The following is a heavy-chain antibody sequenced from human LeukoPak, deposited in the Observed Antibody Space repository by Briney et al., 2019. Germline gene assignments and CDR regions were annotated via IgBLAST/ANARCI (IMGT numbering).Heavy chain of an antibody. V-gene: IGHV3-7*01. Sequence: GGSLRLSCAASGFTFSNYWMSWVRQAPGKGLECVANMNQDGIEKYYVDSVEGRFTISRDNDKKSLYLQMNSLRAEDTAVYYCARGRGNWFDPWGQGTLVTVSS. CDR3: ARGRGNWFDP. D-gene: IGHD3-10*01. CDR1: GFTFSNYW. J-gene: IGHJ5*02. CDR2: MNQDGIEK.